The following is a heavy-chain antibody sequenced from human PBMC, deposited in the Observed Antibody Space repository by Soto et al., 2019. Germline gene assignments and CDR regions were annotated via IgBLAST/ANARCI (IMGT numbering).Heavy chain of an antibody. V-gene: IGHV3-30-3*01. D-gene: IGHD6-19*01. CDR2: ISHDGINK. CDR1: GFSFSSYA. Sequence: QVRLVESGGGVVQPGRSLRLSCTASGFSFSSYAMYWFRQPPGKGLEWGAVISHDGINKHYADSVKGRVTVSRDNSNHSLDLKLNSLRGEDTAMYYCARDMYSSDYFVKWFEPWGQGTLVTVST. J-gene: IGHJ5*02. CDR3: ARDMYSSDYFVKWFEP.